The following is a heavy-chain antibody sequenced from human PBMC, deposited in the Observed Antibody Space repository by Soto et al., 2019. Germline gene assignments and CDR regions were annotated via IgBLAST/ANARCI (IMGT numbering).Heavy chain of an antibody. D-gene: IGHD4-17*01. CDR2: INHSGST. V-gene: IGHV4-34*01. CDR1: GGSFSGYY. CDR3: ARGGVTTNNWFDP. Sequence: SETLSLTCAVYGGSFSGYYWSWIRQPPGKGLEWIGEINHSGSTNYNPSLKSRVTISVDTSKNQFSLKLSSVTAADTAVYYCARGGVTTNNWFDPWGQGTLVTVSS. J-gene: IGHJ5*02.